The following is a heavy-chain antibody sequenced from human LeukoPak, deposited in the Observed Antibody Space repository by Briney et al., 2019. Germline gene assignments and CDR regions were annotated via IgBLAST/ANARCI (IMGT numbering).Heavy chain of an antibody. CDR3: ARENKGCTNGVCPIDY. J-gene: IGHJ4*02. CDR1: GYTFTGYY. D-gene: IGHD2-8*01. Sequence: ASVKVSCKASGYTFTGYYMHWVRQAPGQGLEWMGWINPNSGSTSYAQKFQGRVTMTRDTSTSTVYMELSSLRSEDTAVYYCARENKGCTNGVCPIDYWGQGTLVTVSS. V-gene: IGHV1-46*01. CDR2: INPNSGST.